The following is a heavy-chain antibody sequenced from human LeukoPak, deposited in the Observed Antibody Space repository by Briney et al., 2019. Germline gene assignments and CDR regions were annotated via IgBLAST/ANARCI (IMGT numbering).Heavy chain of an antibody. CDR2: ISSSSSTI. CDR3: ARSYCSSSSCRTHFDY. D-gene: IGHD2-2*01. CDR1: GFSFSSYS. V-gene: IGHV3-48*01. Sequence: PGGSLRLSSAASGFSFSSYSMNWGRQAPGKGLEWVSYISSSSSTIYYADSVEGRFTISRDNAKNSLYLQMTSLRAEDTAVYYCARSYCSSSSCRTHFDYWGQGTLVTVSS. J-gene: IGHJ4*02.